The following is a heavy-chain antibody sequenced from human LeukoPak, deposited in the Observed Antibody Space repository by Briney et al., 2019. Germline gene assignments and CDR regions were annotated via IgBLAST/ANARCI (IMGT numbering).Heavy chain of an antibody. Sequence: GGSLRLSCAASGFTFSSYGMHWVRQAPGKGLEWVAVISFDGNTQYLADSVRGRFTISRDNSKTTLDLQMHSLRTEDTAIYYCTRASGSYSNFDYWGQGTLVTVSS. V-gene: IGHV3-30*03. CDR1: GFTFSSYG. CDR2: ISFDGNTQ. J-gene: IGHJ4*02. D-gene: IGHD1-26*01. CDR3: TRASGSYSNFDY.